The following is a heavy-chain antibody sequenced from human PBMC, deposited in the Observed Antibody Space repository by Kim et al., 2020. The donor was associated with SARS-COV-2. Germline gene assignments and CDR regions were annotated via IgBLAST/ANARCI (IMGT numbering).Heavy chain of an antibody. CDR1: GGSFSGYY. J-gene: IGHJ6*02. CDR3: ARGFFGTNGLLTPMLSNYGMDV. D-gene: IGHD2-8*01. CDR2: INHSGST. Sequence: SETLSLTCAVYGGSFSGYYWSWIRQPPGKGLEWIGEINHSGSTNYNPSLKSRVTISVDTSKNQFSLKLSSVTAADTAVYYCARGFFGTNGLLTPMLSNYGMDVWGQGTTVTVSS. V-gene: IGHV4-34*01.